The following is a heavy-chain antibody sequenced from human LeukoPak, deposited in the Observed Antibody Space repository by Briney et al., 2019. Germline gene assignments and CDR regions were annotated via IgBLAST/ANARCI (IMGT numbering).Heavy chain of an antibody. J-gene: IGHJ4*02. CDR2: ISGSGGTT. D-gene: IGHD2-2*01. CDR3: AKGSGYCSSTRCYPLDY. CDR1: GFTFSSYA. Sequence: GGSLRLSCAASGFTFSSYAMSWVRQAPGKGLEWVSAISGSGGTTDYADSVKGRFTISRDNSKDTLYLQMDSLRAGDTAVYYCAKGSGYCSSTRCYPLDYWGQGTLVTVSS. V-gene: IGHV3-23*01.